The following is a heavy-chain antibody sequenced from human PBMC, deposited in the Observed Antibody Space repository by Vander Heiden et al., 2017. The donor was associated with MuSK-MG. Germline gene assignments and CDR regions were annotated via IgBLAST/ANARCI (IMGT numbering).Heavy chain of an antibody. V-gene: IGHV3-23*04. CDR2: IRGSGGST. CDR1: GFTFSSYA. D-gene: IGHD3-10*01. CDR3: AKDPVRGVIRKWVSY. J-gene: IGHJ4*02. Sequence: EVQLVESGGGLVQPGGSLRLSCAASGFTFSSYAMSWVRQAPGKGLEWVSAIRGSGGSTYYADSVKGRFTISRDNSKNTLYLQMNSLRAEDTAVYYCAKDPVRGVIRKWVSYWGQGTLVTVAS.